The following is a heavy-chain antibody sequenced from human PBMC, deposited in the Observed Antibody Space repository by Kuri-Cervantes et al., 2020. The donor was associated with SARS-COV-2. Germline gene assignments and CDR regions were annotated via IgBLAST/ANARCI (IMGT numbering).Heavy chain of an antibody. CDR3: ARDLRYFDWPLISDY. Sequence: ASVKVSCKASGGTFSSYAMNWVRQAPGQGLEWMGGISAYNGNTNYAQKLQGRVTMTTDTSTSTAYMELRSLRSDDTAVYYCARDLRYFDWPLISDYWGQGTLVTVSS. J-gene: IGHJ4*02. D-gene: IGHD3-9*01. CDR1: GGTFSSYA. V-gene: IGHV1-18*01. CDR2: ISAYNGNT.